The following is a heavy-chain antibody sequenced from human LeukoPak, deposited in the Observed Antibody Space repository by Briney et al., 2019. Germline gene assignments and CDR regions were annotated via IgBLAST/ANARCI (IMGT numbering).Heavy chain of an antibody. CDR2: IGGSGGST. CDR1: GFTFSSYA. Sequence: PGGSLRLSCAASGFTFSSYAMSWVRQAPGKGLEWVSAIGGSGGSTYYADSVKGRFTISRDNSKNTLYLQMNSLRAEDTTVYYCAKDRWGIAVAAVDFDYWGQGTLVTVSS. CDR3: AKDRWGIAVAAVDFDY. J-gene: IGHJ4*02. V-gene: IGHV3-23*01. D-gene: IGHD6-19*01.